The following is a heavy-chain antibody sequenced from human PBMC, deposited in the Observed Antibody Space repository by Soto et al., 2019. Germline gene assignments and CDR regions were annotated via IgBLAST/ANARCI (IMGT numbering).Heavy chain of an antibody. D-gene: IGHD1-1*01. V-gene: IGHV4-59*08. J-gene: IGHJ3*02. CDR2: LSSSGAT. Sequence: QMRLEESGPGLVKPSETLSLTCSVSGGSVSDYYLHWIRQSPGKGLEWIGYLSSSGATSYSPPLKSLVTLSLDSSKKQLSLKITSVTAAEAALYYCASNVWKDDAARYVTLNIWGQGTLVPGSA. CDR3: ASNVWKDDAARYVTLNI. CDR1: GGSVSDYY.